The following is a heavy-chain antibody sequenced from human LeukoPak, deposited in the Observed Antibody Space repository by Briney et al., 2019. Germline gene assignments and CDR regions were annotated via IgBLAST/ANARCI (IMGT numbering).Heavy chain of an antibody. CDR3: ARSYKYGYDF. D-gene: IGHD5-24*01. CDR1: GDSVSSNSVG. CDR2: TYYRSKWSN. Sequence: SQTLSLTCAISGDSVSSNSVGWHWIRQSPSRGLEWLGRTYYRSKWSNDYALSVKSRLTFNPDTSKNQFSLQLNSVTPDDTAVYYCARSYKYGYDFWGQGTLVTVSS. J-gene: IGHJ4*02. V-gene: IGHV6-1*01.